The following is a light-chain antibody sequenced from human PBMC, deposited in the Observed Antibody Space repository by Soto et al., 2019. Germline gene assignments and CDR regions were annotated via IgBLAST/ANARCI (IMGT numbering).Light chain of an antibody. J-gene: IGLJ1*01. CDR2: DVT. CDR1: SSDVGGYNY. V-gene: IGLV2-11*01. CDR3: CSHAGTYTYV. Sequence: QSALTQPRSVSGSPGQSLTLSCTGTSSDVGGYNYVSWYQQYPGQVPKLMIYDVTKRPSGVPDRFSGSQSGNTASLTISGLQADDEADYYCCSHAGTYTYVFGTGTKVTVL.